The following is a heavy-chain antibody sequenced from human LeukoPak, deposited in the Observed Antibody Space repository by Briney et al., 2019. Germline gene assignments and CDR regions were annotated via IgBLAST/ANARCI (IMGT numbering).Heavy chain of an antibody. J-gene: IGHJ6*03. CDR2: IYYSGSP. CDR1: GGSISSYY. CDR3: ARHLYYYVDV. V-gene: IGHV4-59*08. Sequence: SQTLSLTCTVAGGSISSYYWSWIRQPPGKGMECIGYIYYSGSPNYIPSLKSRVTISVDTSKNQSSLKLSSVTAADTAVYYCARHLYYYVDVWGKGTTVTVSS.